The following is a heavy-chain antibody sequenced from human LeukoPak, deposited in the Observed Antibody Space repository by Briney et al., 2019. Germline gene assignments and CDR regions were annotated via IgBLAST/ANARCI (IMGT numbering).Heavy chain of an antibody. CDR2: FDPEDGET. CDR1: GYTLTELS. CDR3: ARRRSDAFDI. V-gene: IGHV1-24*01. J-gene: IGHJ3*02. Sequence: ASVKVSCKVSGYTLTELSMHWVRQAPGKGLEWMGGFDPEDGETIYAQKFQGRVTMTTDTSTSTAYMELRSLRSDDTAVYYCARRRSDAFDIWGPGTMVTVSS.